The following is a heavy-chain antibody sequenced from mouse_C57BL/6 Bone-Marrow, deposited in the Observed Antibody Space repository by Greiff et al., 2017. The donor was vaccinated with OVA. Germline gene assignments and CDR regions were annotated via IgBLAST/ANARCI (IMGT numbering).Heavy chain of an antibody. CDR3: ARWDGYLYYFDY. CDR2: IYPRDGST. D-gene: IGHD2-3*01. V-gene: IGHV1-85*01. CDR1: GYTFTSYD. Sequence: VQLVESGPELVKPGASVKLSCKASGYTFTSYDINWVKQRPGQGLEWIGWIYPRDGSTQYNEKFKGKATLTVDTSSSTAYMELHSLTSEDSAVYFCARWDGYLYYFDYWGQGTTLTVSS. J-gene: IGHJ2*01.